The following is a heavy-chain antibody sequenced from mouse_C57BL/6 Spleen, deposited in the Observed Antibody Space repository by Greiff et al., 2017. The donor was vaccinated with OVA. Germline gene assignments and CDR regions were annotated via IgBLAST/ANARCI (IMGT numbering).Heavy chain of an antibody. Sequence: VRLQQSVAELVRPGASVKLSCTASGFNIKNTYMHWVKQRPEQGLEWIGRIDPANGNTKYAPKFQGKATITADTSSNTAYLQLSSLTSEDTAIYYCATYYYGSSYYFDYWGQGTTLTVSS. J-gene: IGHJ2*01. CDR3: ATYYYGSSYYFDY. V-gene: IGHV14-3*01. D-gene: IGHD1-1*01. CDR1: GFNIKNTY. CDR2: IDPANGNT.